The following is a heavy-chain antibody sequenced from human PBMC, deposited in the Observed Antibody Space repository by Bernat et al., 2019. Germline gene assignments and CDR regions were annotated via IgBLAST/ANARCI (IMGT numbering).Heavy chain of an antibody. V-gene: IGHV1-3*01. CDR2: INAGNGNT. J-gene: IGHJ3*02. Sequence: QVQLVQSGAEVKKPGASVKVSCKASGYTFTSYAMHWVRQAPGQRLEWMGWINAGNGNTKYSQKFQGRVTITRDTSASTAYMELSILRSEDTAVYYCARYCSGGSCYSDDAFDIWGQGTMVTVSS. D-gene: IGHD2-15*01. CDR1: GYTFTSYA. CDR3: ARYCSGGSCYSDDAFDI.